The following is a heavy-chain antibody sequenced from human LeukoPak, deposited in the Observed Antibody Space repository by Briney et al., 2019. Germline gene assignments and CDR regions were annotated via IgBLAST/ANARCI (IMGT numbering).Heavy chain of an antibody. D-gene: IGHD1/OR15-1a*01. CDR1: GFTFSTYS. V-gene: IGHV3-30*04. Sequence: PGRSLRLSCAASGFTFSTYSMHWVRQAPGKGLEWVAVVSYDGSITYYADSVKGRFTISRDNAKNTLYLQMNSLRAEDTAVYYWARGLEQTENYWGQGTLVTVSS. J-gene: IGHJ4*02. CDR2: VSYDGSIT. CDR3: ARGLEQTENY.